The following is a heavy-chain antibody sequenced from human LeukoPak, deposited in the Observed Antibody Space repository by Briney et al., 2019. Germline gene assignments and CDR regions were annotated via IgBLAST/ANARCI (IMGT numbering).Heavy chain of an antibody. J-gene: IGHJ6*03. D-gene: IGHD3-10*01. CDR3: ARDGPYGSGSFYMEV. V-gene: IGHV4-59*01. Sequence: PSETLSLTCTVSGGSISSYYWSWIRQPPGKGLEWIGYIYYSGSTSYNPSLKSRVTISLDTSKNQFSLKLSSVTAADTAVYYCARDGPYGSGSFYMEVWGKGTTVTVSS. CDR2: IYYSGST. CDR1: GGSISSYY.